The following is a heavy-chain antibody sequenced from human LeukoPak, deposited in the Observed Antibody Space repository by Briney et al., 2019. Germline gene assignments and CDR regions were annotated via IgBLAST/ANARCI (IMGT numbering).Heavy chain of an antibody. CDR2: INPSGGST. V-gene: IGHV1-46*01. CDR3: ARNPEWLSPSLFDY. D-gene: IGHD3-3*01. Sequence: ASVTVSCKASGYTFTSYGINWVRQATGQGLEWMGIINPSGGSTSYAQKFQGRVTMTRDTSTSTVYMELSSLRSEDTAVYYCARNPEWLSPSLFDYWGQGTLVTVSS. J-gene: IGHJ4*02. CDR1: GYTFTSYG.